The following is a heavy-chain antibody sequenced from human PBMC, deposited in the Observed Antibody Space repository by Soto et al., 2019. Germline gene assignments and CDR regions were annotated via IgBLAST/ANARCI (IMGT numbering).Heavy chain of an antibody. D-gene: IGHD1-7*01. V-gene: IGHV3-23*01. Sequence: EVQLLESGGGLVQPGGSLRLSCAVSGLTSSSYAMRWVRQAPGKGLEWVSVISGSGDSTYYADSVKGRFTISRDNSKNTLCLQMNGLTAEDTAGYYCAKDISGTTRAIFDCWGQGTLVTVSS. J-gene: IGHJ4*02. CDR1: GLTSSSYA. CDR3: AKDISGTTRAIFDC. CDR2: ISGSGDST.